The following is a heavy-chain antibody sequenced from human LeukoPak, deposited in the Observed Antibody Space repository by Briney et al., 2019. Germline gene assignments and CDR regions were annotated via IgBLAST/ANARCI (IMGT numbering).Heavy chain of an antibody. D-gene: IGHD6-19*01. CDR2: IYTSGST. CDR3: ATSGGRRYFDY. CDR1: GGSISSYY. V-gene: IGHV4-4*07. J-gene: IGHJ4*02. Sequence: SETLSLTCTVSGGSISSYYLSWIRQPAGKGLEWIGRIYTSGSTTYNPSLKSRVTMSVDTSNNQFSLKLRSVTAADTAVYYCATSGGRRYFDYWGQGTLVTVSS.